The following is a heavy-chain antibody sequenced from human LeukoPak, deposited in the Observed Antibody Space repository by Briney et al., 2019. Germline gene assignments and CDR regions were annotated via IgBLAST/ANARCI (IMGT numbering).Heavy chain of an antibody. D-gene: IGHD3-22*01. CDR3: ARRPYYDSSGYYYFDY. CDR2: ISAYNGNT. J-gene: IGHJ4*02. Sequence: ASVKVSCKASGYTFTSYGISWVRQAPGQGLEWMGWISAYNGNTNYAQKLQGRVTMTTDTSTSTAYMELRSLRSDDTAVYYCARRPYYDSSGYYYFDYWGQGTLVTVSS. CDR1: GYTFTSYG. V-gene: IGHV1-18*01.